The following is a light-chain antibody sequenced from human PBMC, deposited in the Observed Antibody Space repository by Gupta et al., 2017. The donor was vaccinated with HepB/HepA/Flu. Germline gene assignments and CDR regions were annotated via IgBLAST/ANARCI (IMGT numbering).Light chain of an antibody. Sequence: EIVLTQSPATLSLSPGERVTCSCRASQSVSSYLNWYQQKPGQAPRLIIYDASNRATGITGRFSGSGDGIDFTLTSSRLEHEDCEIYYWQQRSPWCIFGQGTKMEIK. V-gene: IGKV3-11*01. J-gene: IGKJ2*02. CDR3: QQRSPWCI. CDR2: DAS. CDR1: QSVSSY.